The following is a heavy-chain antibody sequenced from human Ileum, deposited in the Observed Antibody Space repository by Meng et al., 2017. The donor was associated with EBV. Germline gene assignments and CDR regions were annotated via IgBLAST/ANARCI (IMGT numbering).Heavy chain of an antibody. D-gene: IGHD3-10*01. J-gene: IGHJ4*02. CDR1: VGSSSSMNL. V-gene: IGHV4-4*02. Sequence: PSLHLLLTRLVLVGSSSSMNLGNWCRQPPGEWLEWIGAIYYRGSTIYNPSLKSRVTISVDKSKNLFSLKLSSVTAADTAVYYCARGYGSGRDYFDYWGQGTLVTVSS. CDR3: ARGYGSGRDYFDY. CDR2: IYYRGST.